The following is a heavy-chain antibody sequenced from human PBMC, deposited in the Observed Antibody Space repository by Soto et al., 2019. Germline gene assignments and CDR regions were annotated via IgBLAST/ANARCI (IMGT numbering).Heavy chain of an antibody. CDR3: ARDTATNYDILTGPGDY. D-gene: IGHD3-9*01. Sequence: ASVKVSCKASGHTFTGYYMHWVRQAPGQGLEWMGWINPNSGGTNYAQKFQGRVTMTRDTSISTAYMELSRLRSGDTAVYYCARDTATNYDILTGPGDYWGQGTMVTVSS. J-gene: IGHJ4*02. CDR1: GHTFTGYY. CDR2: INPNSGGT. V-gene: IGHV1-2*02.